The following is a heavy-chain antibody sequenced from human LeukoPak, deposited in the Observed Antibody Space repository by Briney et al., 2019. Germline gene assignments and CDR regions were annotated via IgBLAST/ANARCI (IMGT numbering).Heavy chain of an antibody. D-gene: IGHD3-10*01. CDR2: INNDGSST. CDR3: ARVARGDYYYYYMDV. Sequence: GSLRLCCGASGFTFSSYWMHWVRQAPGKGLVWVSRINNDGSSTSYADSVQGRFTISRDNAKNTLYLQMNSLRAEDTALYYCARVARGDYYYYYMDVWGKGTTVTVSS. CDR1: GFTFSSYW. V-gene: IGHV3-74*01. J-gene: IGHJ6*03.